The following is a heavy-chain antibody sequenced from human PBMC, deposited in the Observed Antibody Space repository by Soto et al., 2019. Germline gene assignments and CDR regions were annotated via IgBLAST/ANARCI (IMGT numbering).Heavy chain of an antibody. J-gene: IGHJ4*02. Sequence: SETLSLTCTVSGGSISSYYWSWIRQPPGKGLEWIGYIYYSGSTNYNPSLKSRVTISVDTSKNQFSLKLSSVTAADTAVYYCARYSSSWYGVDYWGQGTLVTVSS. CDR1: GGSISSYY. CDR3: ARYSSSWYGVDY. CDR2: IYYSGST. V-gene: IGHV4-59*01. D-gene: IGHD6-13*01.